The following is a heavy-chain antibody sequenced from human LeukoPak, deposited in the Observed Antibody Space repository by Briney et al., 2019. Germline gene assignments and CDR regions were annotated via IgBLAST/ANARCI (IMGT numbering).Heavy chain of an antibody. D-gene: IGHD1-14*01. CDR3: ARDNGARYYYYYMDV. CDR1: GGSISSGDYY. CDR2: IYYSGST. J-gene: IGHJ6*03. Sequence: SETLSLTCTVSGGSISSGDYYWSWIRQPPGKGLEWIGYIYYSGSTYYNPSLKSRVTISVDTSKNQFSLKLSSVTAADTAVYYCARDNGARYYYYYMDVWGKGTTVTVSS. V-gene: IGHV4-30-4*08.